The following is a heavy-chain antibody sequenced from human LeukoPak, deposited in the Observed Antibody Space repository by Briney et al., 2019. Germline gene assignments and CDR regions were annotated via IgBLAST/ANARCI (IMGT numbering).Heavy chain of an antibody. CDR3: AKNPEGFGELLAWFDP. Sequence: SETLSLTCTVSGGSISSYYWSWIRQPPGKGLEWIGYIYYSGSTNYNPSLKSRVTISVDTSKNQFSLKLSSVTAADTAVYYCAKNPEGFGELLAWFDPWGQGTLVTVSS. J-gene: IGHJ5*02. CDR2: IYYSGST. CDR1: GGSISSYY. V-gene: IGHV4-59*01. D-gene: IGHD3-10*01.